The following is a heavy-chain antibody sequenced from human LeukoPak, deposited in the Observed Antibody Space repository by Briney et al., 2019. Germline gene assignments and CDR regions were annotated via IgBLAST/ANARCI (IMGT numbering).Heavy chain of an antibody. D-gene: IGHD1-26*01. V-gene: IGHV4-59*01. Sequence: PSETLSLTCTVSGASISPDYWSWIRQPPGKGLEFIGYIYYTGGTNYNPSLKSRVTISVDTSKNQFSLKLISVTAADKAVYRCARLAKVESRSLAHYFDSWGQGALVTVSS. J-gene: IGHJ4*02. CDR1: GASISPDY. CDR2: IYYTGGT. CDR3: ARLAKVESRSLAHYFDS.